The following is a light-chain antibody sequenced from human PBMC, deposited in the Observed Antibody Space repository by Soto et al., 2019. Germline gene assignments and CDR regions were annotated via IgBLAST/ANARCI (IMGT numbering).Light chain of an antibody. CDR2: DNN. CDR1: DSNIGKDS. CDR3: GTWDSALRNGV. V-gene: IGLV1-51*01. J-gene: IGLJ3*02. Sequence: QSALTQPPSVSAAPGQRVIISCSGGDSNIGKDSVSWYQQRPSSAPKLVIYDNNKRPSGIPDRFSGSKSGTSATLVISGLQTGDEADYFCGTWDSALRNGVFGGGTKLTVL.